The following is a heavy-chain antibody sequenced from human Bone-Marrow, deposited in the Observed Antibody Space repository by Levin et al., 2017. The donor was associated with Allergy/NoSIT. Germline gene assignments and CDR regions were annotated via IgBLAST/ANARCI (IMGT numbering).Heavy chain of an antibody. CDR1: GFIFSEFW. D-gene: IGHD2-2*01. Sequence: ETLSLTCATSGFIFSEFWMSWVRQAPGKGLEWVASIKQDGSLKYYVDSVRGRFTISRDNAKNSAYLEMKSLRAEDTATYYCAKVAELGYCSSTTCYHYFDYWGQGTLVTVSS. J-gene: IGHJ4*02. V-gene: IGHV3-7*01. CDR2: IKQDGSLK. CDR3: AKVAELGYCSSTTCYHYFDY.